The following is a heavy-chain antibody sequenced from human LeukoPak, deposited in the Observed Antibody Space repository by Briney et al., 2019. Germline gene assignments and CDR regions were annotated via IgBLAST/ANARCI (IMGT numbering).Heavy chain of an antibody. Sequence: PGGSLRLSXAASGFTFSNYGMHWVRQAPGKGLEWVAVIWYDGTNKYYADSVKGRFTISRHNSKNTLYLQVNSLRAEDTAVYYCANNFDYWGQGTLVTVSS. J-gene: IGHJ4*02. CDR3: ANNFDY. CDR1: GFTFSNYG. V-gene: IGHV3-33*06. CDR2: IWYDGTNK.